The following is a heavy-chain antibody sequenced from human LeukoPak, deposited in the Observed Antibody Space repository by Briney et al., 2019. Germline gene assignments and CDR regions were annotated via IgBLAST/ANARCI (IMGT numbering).Heavy chain of an antibody. CDR3: ARGRYSGSYLLDY. D-gene: IGHD1-26*01. CDR2: ISSSSTYR. CDR1: GFTFSSCS. V-gene: IGHV3-21*01. J-gene: IGHJ4*02. Sequence: PGGSLRLSCAASGFTFSSCSMNWVRQAPGKGLEWVSFISSSSTYRYYAASVKGRFTISRDNAKNSLYLQMNSLRAEDTALYYCARGRYSGSYLLDYWGQGTLVTVSS.